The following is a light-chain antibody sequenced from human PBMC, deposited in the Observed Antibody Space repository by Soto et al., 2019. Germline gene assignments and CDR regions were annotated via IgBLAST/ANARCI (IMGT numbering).Light chain of an antibody. CDR3: QQYGSSPRT. Sequence: EIVLTQSPGTLSLSPGERATLSCRASQSVSNNYLAWYQQKPGQAPRLLIYGASSRATGIPDRFSDSGSGTDFTLTISRLEPEDFAVYYCQQYGSSPRTFGGGTKVEIK. CDR2: GAS. CDR1: QSVSNNY. V-gene: IGKV3-20*01. J-gene: IGKJ4*01.